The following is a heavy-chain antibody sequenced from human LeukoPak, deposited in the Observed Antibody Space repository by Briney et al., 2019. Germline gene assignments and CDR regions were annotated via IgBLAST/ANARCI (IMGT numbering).Heavy chain of an antibody. CDR3: AKVEGLFCSGGSCYSIYLSYYYYGMDV. D-gene: IGHD2-15*01. CDR1: GFTFSSYG. V-gene: IGHV3-30*18. Sequence: GGSLRLSCAASGFTFSSYGMHWVRQAPGKGLEWVAVISYDGSNKYYADSVKGRFTISRDNSKNTLYLQMNSLRAEDTAVYYCAKVEGLFCSGGSCYSIYLSYYYYGMDVWGQGTTVTVSS. CDR2: ISYDGSNK. J-gene: IGHJ6*02.